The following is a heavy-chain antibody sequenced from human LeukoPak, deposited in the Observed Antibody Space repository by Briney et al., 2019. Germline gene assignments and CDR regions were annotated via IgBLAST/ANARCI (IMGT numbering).Heavy chain of an antibody. D-gene: IGHD7-27*01. CDR2: IYYSGST. CDR1: GGSISSYY. J-gene: IGHJ4*02. Sequence: PETLSLTCTVSGGSISSYYWSWIRQPPGKGLEWIGYIYYSGSTNYNPSLKSRVTISVDTSKNQFSLKLSSVTAADTAVYYCALARGPFRTGNFDYWGQGTLVTVSS. V-gene: IGHV4-59*01. CDR3: ALARGPFRTGNFDY.